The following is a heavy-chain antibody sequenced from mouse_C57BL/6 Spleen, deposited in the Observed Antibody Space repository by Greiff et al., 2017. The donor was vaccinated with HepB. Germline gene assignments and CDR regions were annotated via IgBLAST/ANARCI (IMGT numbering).Heavy chain of an antibody. CDR3: ARAGIYSNFYFDY. D-gene: IGHD2-5*01. CDR1: GYTFTDYY. CDR2: INPNNGGT. Sequence: VQLQQSGPELVKPGASVKISCKASGYTFTDYYMNWVKQSHGKSLEWIGDINPNNGGTSYNQKFKGKATLTVDKSSSTAYMELRSLTSEDSAVYYCARAGIYSNFYFDYWGQGTTLTVSS. V-gene: IGHV1-26*01. J-gene: IGHJ2*01.